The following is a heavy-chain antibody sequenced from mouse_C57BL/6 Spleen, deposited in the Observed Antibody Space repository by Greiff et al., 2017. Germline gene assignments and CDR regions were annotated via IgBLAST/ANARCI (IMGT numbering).Heavy chain of an antibody. J-gene: IGHJ3*01. CDR1: GFTFSSYG. CDR2: ISSGGSYT. Sequence: EVMLVESGGDLVKPGGSLKLSCAASGFTFSSYGMSWVRQTPDKRLEWVATISSGGSYTYYPDSMKGRFTISRENAKNTLYLQMSRLKAEDTAMYYCARDNGYWFAYWGQGTLVTVSA. V-gene: IGHV5-6*01. CDR3: ARDNGYWFAY. D-gene: IGHD2-2*01.